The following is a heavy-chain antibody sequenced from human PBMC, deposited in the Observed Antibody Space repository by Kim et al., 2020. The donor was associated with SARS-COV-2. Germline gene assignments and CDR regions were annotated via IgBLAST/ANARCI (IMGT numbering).Heavy chain of an antibody. CDR1: SDSISSYY. CDR3: ARSEGRGSWHQFDY. D-gene: IGHD6-13*01. Sequence: SETLSHTCTVSSDSISSYYCSWIRQFPGKGLEWIGYIYYSGSTNYNPSLNSRVTMSWDTSKNQFSLELTSVTDADTAVYYCARSEGRGSWHQFDYWGQGILVTVSS. V-gene: IGHV4-59*01. J-gene: IGHJ4*02. CDR2: IYYSGST.